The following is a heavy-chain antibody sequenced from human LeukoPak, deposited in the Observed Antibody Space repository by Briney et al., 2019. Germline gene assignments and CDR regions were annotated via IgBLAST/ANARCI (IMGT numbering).Heavy chain of an antibody. CDR3: ARDYGGKLDY. D-gene: IGHD4-23*01. CDR2: IYYSGST. CDR1: AGSICPYY. V-gene: IGHV4-59*01. Sequence: PSETLSLTCTVSAGSICPYYWSWIRQPPGKGLEWLGYIYYSGSTDHNPSLMCRLTISVDTSKNQFSLTLTSETEADTAVYYCARDYGGKLDYWGHGTLVTVSS. J-gene: IGHJ4*01.